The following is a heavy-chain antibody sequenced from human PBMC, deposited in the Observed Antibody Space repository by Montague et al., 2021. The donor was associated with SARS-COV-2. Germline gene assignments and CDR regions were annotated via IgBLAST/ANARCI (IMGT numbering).Heavy chain of an antibody. CDR1: GFTFSSYG. CDR2: ISYDGSNK. V-gene: IGHV3-30*03. Sequence: SLRLSCAASGFTFSSYGMHWVRQAPGKGLEWVAVISYDGSNKYYADSVKGRFTIPRDNSKNTLYLQMNSLRAEDTAVYYCARDLGFYGMDVWGQGTTVTVSS. CDR3: ARDLGFYGMDV. J-gene: IGHJ6*02.